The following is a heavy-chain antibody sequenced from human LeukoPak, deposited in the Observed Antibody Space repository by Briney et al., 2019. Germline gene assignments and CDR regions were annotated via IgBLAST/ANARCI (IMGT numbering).Heavy chain of an antibody. D-gene: IGHD3-22*01. CDR2: IYTSGST. CDR3: ARLSYAKWLLGPGAFDI. CDR1: GGSISSYY. J-gene: IGHJ3*02. Sequence: SETLSLTCTVSGGSISSYYWSWIRQPAGKGLEWIGRIYTSGSTNYNPSLKSRVTMSVDTSKNQFSLKLSSVTAADTAVYYCARLSYAKWLLGPGAFDIWGQGTMVTVSS. V-gene: IGHV4-4*07.